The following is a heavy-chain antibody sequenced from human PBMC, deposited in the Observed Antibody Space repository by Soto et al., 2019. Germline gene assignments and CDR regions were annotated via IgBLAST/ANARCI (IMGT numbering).Heavy chain of an antibody. CDR1: GFTFDDYA. CDR2: INWNSDTI. CDR3: AMSNSNDLYCHCES. D-gene: IGHD4-4*01. J-gene: IGHJ4*02. Sequence: EVQLVESGGGLVQPGGSLRLSCAASGFTFDDYAMHGVRQAPGKGLEWVSGINWNSDTIGYADSVKGRFTVYRDNAKGSLLLQMSSLRAEDTAVYFCAMSNSNDLYCHCESWGQGITVTVSS. V-gene: IGHV3-9*01.